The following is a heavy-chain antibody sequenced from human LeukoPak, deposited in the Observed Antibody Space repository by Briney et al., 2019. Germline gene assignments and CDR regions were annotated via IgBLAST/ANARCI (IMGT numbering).Heavy chain of an antibody. CDR1: GFTVSSNY. J-gene: IGHJ4*02. D-gene: IGHD3-22*01. CDR2: IYSGGTT. CDR3: ARASHYYDSSGYYYPLDY. V-gene: IGHV3-53*01. Sequence: GGSLRLSCAASGFTVSSNYMSWVRQAPGKGLEWVSVIYSGGTTYYADSVKGRFTISRDNSKNTLYLQMNSLRAEDTAVYYCARASHYYDSSGYYYPLDYWGQGTLVTVSS.